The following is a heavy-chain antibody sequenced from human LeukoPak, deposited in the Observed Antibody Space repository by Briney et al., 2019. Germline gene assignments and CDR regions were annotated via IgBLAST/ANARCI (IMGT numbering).Heavy chain of an antibody. CDR3: TTDVVGATTDYYGMDV. CDR1: GFTFSNAW. V-gene: IGHV3-15*01. D-gene: IGHD1-26*01. Sequence: GGTLRLSCAASGFTFSNAWMSWVRQAPGKGLEWVGRIKSKTDGGTTDYAAPVKGRFTISRDDSKNTLYLQMNSLKTEDTAVYYCTTDVVGATTDYYGMDVWGQGTTVTVSS. J-gene: IGHJ6*02. CDR2: IKSKTDGGTT.